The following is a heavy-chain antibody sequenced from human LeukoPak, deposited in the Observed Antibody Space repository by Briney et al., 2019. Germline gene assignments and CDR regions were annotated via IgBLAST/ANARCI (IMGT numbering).Heavy chain of an antibody. Sequence: SETLSLTCTVSGGSISTTAYYWGWIRQPPGKGLEWIGSVFYTGSTFYNPSLQSRVTLSVDTSKNQFSLKLNSVTAADTAVYYCARGLEFGESDTLDYWGQGTLVTVSS. CDR1: GGSISTTAYY. CDR2: VFYTGST. D-gene: IGHD3-10*01. J-gene: IGHJ4*02. V-gene: IGHV4-39*07. CDR3: ARGLEFGESDTLDY.